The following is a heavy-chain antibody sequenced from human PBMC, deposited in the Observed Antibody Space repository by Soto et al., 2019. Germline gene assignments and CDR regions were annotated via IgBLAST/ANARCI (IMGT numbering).Heavy chain of an antibody. CDR1: GGSFSGYY. D-gene: IGHD3-9*01. V-gene: IGHV4-34*01. CDR2: INDRGSI. CDR3: ARESHDILTGPPWVWYFDL. J-gene: IGHJ2*01. Sequence: QVQLQQWGAGPVRPLETLSLTCGVSGGSFSGYYWAWILQSPGKGLGWIGEINDRGSIDYNPSLKSRVSISVDTSKNHYSLNLRSVTAADTAVYYCARESHDILTGPPWVWYFDLWGRGTLVTVSS.